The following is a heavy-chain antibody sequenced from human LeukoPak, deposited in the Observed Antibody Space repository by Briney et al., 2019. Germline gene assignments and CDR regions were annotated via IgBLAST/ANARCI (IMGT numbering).Heavy chain of an antibody. CDR1: GFTFSSYS. D-gene: IGHD6-19*01. CDR2: ISSSGSFI. CDR3: ARTPEKYSSGPYYFDY. Sequence: PGGSLRLSCAASGFTFSSYSMNWVRQAPGKGLEWVSFISSSGSFIYYADSVKGRFTISRDNSKNTLYLQMNSLRAEDTAVYYCARTPEKYSSGPYYFDYWGQGTLVTVSS. J-gene: IGHJ4*02. V-gene: IGHV3-21*01.